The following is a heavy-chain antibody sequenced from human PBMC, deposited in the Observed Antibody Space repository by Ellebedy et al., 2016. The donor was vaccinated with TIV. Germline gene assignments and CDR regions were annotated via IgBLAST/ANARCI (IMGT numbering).Heavy chain of an antibody. Sequence: GESLKISCKGSGYSFTSYWIGWVRQMPGKGLEWMGIIYPVDSDTRYSPSLQGQVTISADKSINTAYLQWSSLQASDTALYYCTRAVGINWYYGMDVWGQGTTVTVSS. V-gene: IGHV5-51*01. CDR1: GYSFTSYW. CDR3: TRAVGINWYYGMDV. J-gene: IGHJ6*02. D-gene: IGHD1-1*01. CDR2: IYPVDSDT.